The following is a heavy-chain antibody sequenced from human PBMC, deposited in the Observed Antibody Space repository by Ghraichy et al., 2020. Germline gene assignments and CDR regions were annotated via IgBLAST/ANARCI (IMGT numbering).Heavy chain of an antibody. Sequence: GGSLRLSCTASGFTFGDYAMSWFRQAPGKGLEWVGFIRSKAYGGTTEYAASVKGRFTISRDDSKSIAYLQMNSLKTEDTAVYYCTRVPWIQLWLTDYWGQGTLVTVSS. V-gene: IGHV3-49*03. CDR2: IRSKAYGGTT. CDR3: TRVPWIQLWLTDY. CDR1: GFTFGDYA. D-gene: IGHD5-18*01. J-gene: IGHJ4*02.